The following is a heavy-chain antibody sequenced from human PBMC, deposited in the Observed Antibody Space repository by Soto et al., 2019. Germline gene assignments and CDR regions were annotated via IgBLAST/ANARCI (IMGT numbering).Heavy chain of an antibody. D-gene: IGHD6-13*01. Sequence: QVQLVQSGAEVKKPGASVKVSCQVSGYTLTELSMHWVRQAPGKGSGWMGSSNPEDGETINAQKFQGRVTMTEDTSTDTAYMELSSLRSEDTAVYYCATVPSRRSSSWYDYWGQGTLVTVSS. CDR1: GYTLTELS. CDR3: ATVPSRRSSSWYDY. CDR2: SNPEDGET. J-gene: IGHJ4*02. V-gene: IGHV1-24*01.